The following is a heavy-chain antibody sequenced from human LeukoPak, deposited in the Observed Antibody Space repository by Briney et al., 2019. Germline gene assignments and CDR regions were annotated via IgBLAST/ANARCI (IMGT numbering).Heavy chain of an antibody. CDR2: IQYDGSKK. V-gene: IGHV3-30*02. J-gene: IGHJ4*02. CDR1: TFTFNIYG. D-gene: IGHD5-12*01. CDR3: ARDRTAYSYGTLFDY. Sequence: GGSLRLSCASTFTFNIYGMHWVRQAPGKGLEWVAFIQYDGSKKYYADSVKGRFTISRDNSRNTLSLQMNSLRTGDTAVYYCARDRTAYSYGTLFDYWGQGTLVTVSS.